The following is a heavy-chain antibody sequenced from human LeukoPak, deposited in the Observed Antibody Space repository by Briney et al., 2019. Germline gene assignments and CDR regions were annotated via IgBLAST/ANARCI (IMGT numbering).Heavy chain of an antibody. CDR1: GFTFSSCS. CDR3: ARDDIVVVPAAPDQIYYYYGMDV. CDR2: ISSSSSYI. J-gene: IGHJ6*04. D-gene: IGHD2-2*01. V-gene: IGHV3-21*01. Sequence: GGSLRLSCAASGFTFSSCSMNWVRQAPGKGLEWVSSISSSSSYIYYADSVKGRFTISRDNAKNSLYLQMNSLRAEDTAVYYCARDDIVVVPAAPDQIYYYYGMDVWGKGTTVTVSS.